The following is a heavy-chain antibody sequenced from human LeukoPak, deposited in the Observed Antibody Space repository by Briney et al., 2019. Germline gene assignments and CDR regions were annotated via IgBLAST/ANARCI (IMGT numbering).Heavy chain of an antibody. CDR1: GFTFSSHW. D-gene: IGHD4-17*01. Sequence: GGSLRLSCIASGFTFSSHWMNWVRQAPGKGLEWVANIMQEGSEKYYVDSVKGRFIISRDNAKNSLYLQMNSLRAEDTAVYYCARESTKYGAYVSGFDFWGQGTMVTVSS. V-gene: IGHV3-7*01. CDR2: IMQEGSEK. CDR3: ARESTKYGAYVSGFDF. J-gene: IGHJ3*01.